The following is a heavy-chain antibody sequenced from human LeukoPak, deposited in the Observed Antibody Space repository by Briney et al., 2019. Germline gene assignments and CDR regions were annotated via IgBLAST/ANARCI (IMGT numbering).Heavy chain of an antibody. D-gene: IGHD6-19*01. J-gene: IGHJ4*02. CDR3: ARGPAAGNLLGY. CDR1: GFTFSSYW. Sequence: GGSLRLSCAASGFTFSSYWMSWVHQAPGKGLEWVANIKQDGSEKYYVDSVKGRFTISRDNAKNSLFLQMNSLRAEDTAVYYCARGPAAGNLLGYWGLGTLVTVSS. V-gene: IGHV3-7*01. CDR2: IKQDGSEK.